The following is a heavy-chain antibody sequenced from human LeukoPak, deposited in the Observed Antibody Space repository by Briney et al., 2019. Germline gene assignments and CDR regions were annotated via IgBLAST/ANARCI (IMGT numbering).Heavy chain of an antibody. CDR3: ARSAFVLRFLEWLGDAFDI. D-gene: IGHD3-3*01. CDR1: GFTFSSYA. Sequence: GGSLSLSCAASGFTFSSYAMSWVRQAPGKGLEWVSAIGGSGVNAYYADSAKGRFTISRDNAKNSLYLQMNSLRAEDTAVYYCARSAFVLRFLEWLGDAFDIWGQGTMVTVSS. J-gene: IGHJ3*02. V-gene: IGHV3-23*01. CDR2: IGGSGVNA.